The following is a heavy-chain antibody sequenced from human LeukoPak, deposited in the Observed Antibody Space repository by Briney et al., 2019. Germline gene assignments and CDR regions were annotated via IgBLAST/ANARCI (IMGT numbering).Heavy chain of an antibody. CDR1: GYSFTSYW. D-gene: IGHD6-13*01. CDR3: ARQGIAAAGTSRRPLDYYYYGMDV. CDR2: IYPGDSDT. J-gene: IGHJ6*02. V-gene: IGHV5-51*01. Sequence: GESLKISCKGSGYSFTSYWIGWVRQMPGKGLEWMGIIYPGDSDTRYSPSFQGQVTISADKSISTAYLQWSSLKASDTAMYYCARQGIAAAGTSRRPLDYYYYGMDVWGQGTTVTVSS.